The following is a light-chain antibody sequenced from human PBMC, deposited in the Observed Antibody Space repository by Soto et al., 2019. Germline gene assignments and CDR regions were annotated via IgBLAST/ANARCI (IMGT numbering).Light chain of an antibody. V-gene: IGKV3-15*01. CDR2: GVS. CDR1: QSVSSY. CDR3: QQYNIWPTT. J-gene: IGKJ5*01. Sequence: EIVLKMSAATLSLYKGERATLSCRASQSVSSYLAWYQQKPGQAPRLLIYGVSTRATGIPARFSGSGSGTEFTLTISSLQSEDSAVYYCQQYNIWPTTFCQVRRLEIK.